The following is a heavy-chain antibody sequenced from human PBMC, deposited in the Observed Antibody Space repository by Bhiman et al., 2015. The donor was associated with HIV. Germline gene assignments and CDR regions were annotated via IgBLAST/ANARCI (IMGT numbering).Heavy chain of an antibody. D-gene: IGHD6-13*01. Sequence: EVQLLESGGGLIQPGGSLRLSCVASGFSFSAYEMHWVRQAPGKGLEWISYINYSGGGDTRYYADSVQGRFTISRDHAKNSLFLQMSSLRVEDTALYYCVRGLVAVVPSGTKYLREAFDIWGQGTMVAVSS. CDR3: VRGLVAVVPSGTKYLREAFDI. CDR1: GFSFSAYE. J-gene: IGHJ3*02. CDR2: INYSGGGDTR. V-gene: IGHV3-48*03.